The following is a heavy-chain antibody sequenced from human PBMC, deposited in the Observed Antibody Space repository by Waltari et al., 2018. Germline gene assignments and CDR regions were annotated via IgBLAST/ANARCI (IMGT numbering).Heavy chain of an antibody. V-gene: IGHV3-48*03. CDR3: ARESGSYYVGRSYYYYGMDV. Sequence: EVQLVESGGGLVQPGGSLRLSCAASGFTFSSYEMNWVRQASGKGWEWVSYISRSGSTIYYADSVKGRFTISRDNAKNSLYLQMNSLRAEDTAVYYCARESGSYYVGRSYYYYGMDVWGQGTTVTVSS. CDR2: ISRSGSTI. J-gene: IGHJ6*02. CDR1: GFTFSSYE. D-gene: IGHD1-26*01.